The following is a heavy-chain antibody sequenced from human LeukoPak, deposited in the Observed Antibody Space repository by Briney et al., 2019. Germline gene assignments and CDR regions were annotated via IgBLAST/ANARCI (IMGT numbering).Heavy chain of an antibody. D-gene: IGHD3-3*01. CDR1: GGTFSSYA. CDR3: ARDQRITIFGVVIPNWFDP. V-gene: IGHV1-69*13. Sequence: SVKVSCKASGGTFSSYAISWVRQAPGQGLEWMGGIIPIFGTANYAQKFQGRVTITADESTSTAYMELSSLRSEDTAVYYCARDQRITIFGVVIPNWFDPWGQGTLVTVSS. J-gene: IGHJ5*02. CDR2: IIPIFGTA.